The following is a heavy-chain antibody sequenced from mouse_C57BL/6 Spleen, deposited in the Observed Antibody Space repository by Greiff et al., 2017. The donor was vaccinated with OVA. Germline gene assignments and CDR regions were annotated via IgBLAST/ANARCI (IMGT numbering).Heavy chain of an antibody. CDR3: ARTPDWYFDV. CDR1: GYAFSSSW. V-gene: IGHV1-82*01. J-gene: IGHJ1*03. CDR2: IYPGDGDT. Sequence: QVQLKESGPELVKPGASVKISCKASGYAFSSSWMNWVKQRPGKGLEWIGRIYPGDGDTNYNGKFKGKATLTADKSSSTAYMQLSSLTSEDSAVYFCARTPDWYFDVWGTGTTVTVSS.